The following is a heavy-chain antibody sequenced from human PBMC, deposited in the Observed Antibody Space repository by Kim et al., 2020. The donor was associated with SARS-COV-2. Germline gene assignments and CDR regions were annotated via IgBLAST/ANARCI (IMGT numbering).Heavy chain of an antibody. CDR3: ARGHAYYDYVWGSYTKTYY. J-gene: IGHJ6*01. D-gene: IGHD3-16*01. CDR1: GGSFSGYY. CDR2: INHSGST. Sequence: ETLSLTCAVYGGSFSGYYWSWIRQPPGKGLEWIGEINHSGSTNYNPSLKSRVTISVDTSKNQFSLKLSSVTAADTAVYYCARGHAYYDYVWGSYTKTYY. V-gene: IGHV4-34*01.